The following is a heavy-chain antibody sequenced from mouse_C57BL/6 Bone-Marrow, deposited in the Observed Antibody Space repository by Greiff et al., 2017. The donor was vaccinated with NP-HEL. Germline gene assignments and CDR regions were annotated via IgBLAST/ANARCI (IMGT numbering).Heavy chain of an antibody. Sequence: EVKLVESGGGLVQPKGSLKLSCAASGFSFNTYAMNWVRQAPGKGLEWVARIRSKSNNYATYYADSVKDRFTISRDDSESMLYLKMNNLEAEDTARYYCVRQEKRYRYFDVWGTGTTVTVSS. CDR3: VRQEKRYRYFDV. CDR1: GFSFNTYA. V-gene: IGHV10-1*01. CDR2: IRSKSNNYAT. J-gene: IGHJ1*03.